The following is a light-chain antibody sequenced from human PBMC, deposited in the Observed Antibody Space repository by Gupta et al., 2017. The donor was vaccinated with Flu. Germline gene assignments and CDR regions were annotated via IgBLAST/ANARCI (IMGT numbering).Light chain of an antibody. J-gene: IGLJ3*02. Sequence: GDALPKQYAYWYQQKPGQAPVLVIYKNSQRPSGIPERFSGSSSGTTVTLTISGVQAEDEADYYCPSSDSSGTPKGVFGGGTKLTVL. CDR2: KNS. CDR3: PSSDSSGTPKGV. V-gene: IGLV3-25*03. CDR1: ALPKQY.